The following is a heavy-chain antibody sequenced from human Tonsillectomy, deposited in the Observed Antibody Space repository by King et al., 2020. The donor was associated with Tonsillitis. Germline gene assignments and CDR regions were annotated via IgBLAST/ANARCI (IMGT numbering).Heavy chain of an antibody. CDR1: GFTFSSYG. V-gene: IGHV3-33*08. D-gene: IGHD4-17*01. CDR2: IWYDGSNK. J-gene: IGHJ6*03. Sequence: VQLVESGGGVVQPGRSLRLSCAASGFTFSSYGMHWVRQAPGKGLEWVAVIWYDGSNKYYADSVKGRFTISRDNSKNTLYLQMNSLRAEDTAVYYCARESDFGDYLYYYLMDVWGKGTTVTVSS. CDR3: ARESDFGDYLYYYLMDV.